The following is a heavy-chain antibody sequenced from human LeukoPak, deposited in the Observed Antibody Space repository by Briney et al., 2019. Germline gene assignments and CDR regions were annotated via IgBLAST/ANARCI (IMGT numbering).Heavy chain of an antibody. V-gene: IGHV3-23*01. CDR2: ISGSGGSA. J-gene: IGHJ4*02. CDR1: GFTFGSYG. Sequence: GGSLRLSCAASGFTFGSYGMSWVRQAPGKGLEWVSAISGSGGSAYYADSVKGRFTISRDNSKNTMYTQMNSLRAEDTAVYYCAKRDRTSGPGYWGQGTLVTVSS. CDR3: AKRDRTSGPGY. D-gene: IGHD3/OR15-3a*01.